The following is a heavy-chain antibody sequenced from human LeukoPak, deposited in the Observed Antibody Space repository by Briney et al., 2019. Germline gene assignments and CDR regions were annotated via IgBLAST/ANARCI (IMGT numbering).Heavy chain of an antibody. D-gene: IGHD6-19*01. V-gene: IGHV4-39*01. J-gene: IGHJ4*02. CDR3: ASIEVDPYYFDY. CDR2: IYYSGST. CDR1: GGSISSSSYY. Sequence: SGTLSLTCTVSGGSISSSSYYWGWIRQPPGKGLEWIGSIYYSGSTYYNPSLKSRVTISVDTSKNQFSLKLSSVTAADTAVYYCASIEVDPYYFDYWGQGTLVTVSS.